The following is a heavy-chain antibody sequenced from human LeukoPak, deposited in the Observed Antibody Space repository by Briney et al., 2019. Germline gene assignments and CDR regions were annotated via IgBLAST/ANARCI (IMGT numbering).Heavy chain of an antibody. J-gene: IGHJ5*02. CDR1: GFTFSSYS. V-gene: IGHV3-21*01. CDR2: IGSGSSYI. D-gene: IGHD3-10*01. CDR3: ARAGNYYGRHPNWFDP. Sequence: GGSLRLSCAAFGFTFSSYSMNWVRQAPGKGLEWVSSIGSGSSYIYYADSVKGRFTISRDNAKNSLYLQMNSLRAEDTAVFYCARAGNYYGRHPNWFDPWGQGTLVTVSS.